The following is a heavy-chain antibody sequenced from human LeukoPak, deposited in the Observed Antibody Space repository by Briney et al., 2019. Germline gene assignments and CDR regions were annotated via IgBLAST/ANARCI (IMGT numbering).Heavy chain of an antibody. CDR1: GGTFSSYA. CDR3: ARIRCNCSGGSCYTLDY. Sequence: VASVKVSCKASGGTFSSYAISWVRQAPGQGLEWMGGIIPIFGTANYAQKFQGRVTITTDESTSTAYMELSSLRSEDTAVYYCARIRCNCSGGSCYTLDYWGQGTLVTVSS. CDR2: IIPIFGTA. J-gene: IGHJ4*02. D-gene: IGHD2-15*01. V-gene: IGHV1-69*05.